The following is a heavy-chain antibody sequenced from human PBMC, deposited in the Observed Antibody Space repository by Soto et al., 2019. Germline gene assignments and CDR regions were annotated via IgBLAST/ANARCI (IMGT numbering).Heavy chain of an antibody. V-gene: IGHV4-4*07. J-gene: IGHJ4*02. D-gene: IGHD2-21*02. CDR1: GVSASSYT. CDR3: TRDGMTTGDT. Sequence: SETLSLTCLVSGVSASSYTWSWVRQPANKGLEWIGRVFSSVSATYSPSLKSRVRISMDTPENRISLKLDSVTAADAGVYYCTRDGMTTGDTWGPGTLVTVSS. CDR2: VFSSVSA.